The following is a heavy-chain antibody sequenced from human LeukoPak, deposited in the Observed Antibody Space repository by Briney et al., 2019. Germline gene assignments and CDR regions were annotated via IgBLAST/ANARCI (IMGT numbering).Heavy chain of an antibody. V-gene: IGHV3-30*03. CDR1: GFTFSSYS. Sequence: GGSLRLSCAASGFTFSSYSMNWVRQAPGKGLEWVAVISYDGSNKYYADSVKGRFTISRDNSKNTLYLQMNSLRAEDTAVYYCARELGYSSSGVYWGQGTLVTVSS. CDR2: ISYDGSNK. J-gene: IGHJ4*02. D-gene: IGHD6-6*01. CDR3: ARELGYSSSGVY.